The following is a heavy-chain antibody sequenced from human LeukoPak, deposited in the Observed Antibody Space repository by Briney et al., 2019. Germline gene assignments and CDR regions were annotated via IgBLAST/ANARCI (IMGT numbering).Heavy chain of an antibody. CDR1: GFTVSSNH. Sequence: GGSLRLSCAASGFTVSSNHMSWVRQAPGKGLEWVSVIYSGGSTYYADSVKGRFTISRDNSKNTLYLQMNSLRAEDTAVYYCARGWGYSGYDYSADHYYYGMDVWGQGTTVTVSS. D-gene: IGHD5-12*01. CDR2: IYSGGST. J-gene: IGHJ6*02. CDR3: ARGWGYSGYDYSADHYYYGMDV. V-gene: IGHV3-53*01.